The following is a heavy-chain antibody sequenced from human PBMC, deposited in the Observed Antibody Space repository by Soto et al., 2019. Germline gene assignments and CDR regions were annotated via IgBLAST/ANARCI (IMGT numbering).Heavy chain of an antibody. CDR3: ARDGGSYYFYY. V-gene: IGHV4-38-2*02. D-gene: IGHD1-26*01. CDR1: GYPISSGYY. J-gene: IGHJ4*02. CDR2: FYHSGST. Sequence: TSETLSLTCAVSGYPISSGYYWDWIRQPPGKGLEWIGSFYHSGSTYYNPSLKSRVTISVDTSKNHFSLKLSSVTAADTAVYYCARDGGSYYFYYWGQGIVVTVSS.